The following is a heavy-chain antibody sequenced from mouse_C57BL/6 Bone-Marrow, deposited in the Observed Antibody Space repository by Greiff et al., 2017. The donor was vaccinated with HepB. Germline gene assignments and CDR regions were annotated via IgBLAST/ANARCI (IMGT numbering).Heavy chain of an antibody. J-gene: IGHJ2*01. V-gene: IGHV1-63*01. D-gene: IGHD1-1*01. CDR1: GYTFTNYW. CDR2: IYPGGGYT. CDR3: ARERSYYYGSSYDFDY. Sequence: VQLVESGAELVRPGTSVKMSCKASGYTFTNYWIGWAKQRPGHGLEWIGDIYPGGGYTNYNEKFKGKATLTADKSSSTAYMQFSSLTSEDSAIYYCARERSYYYGSSYDFDYWGQGTTLTVSS.